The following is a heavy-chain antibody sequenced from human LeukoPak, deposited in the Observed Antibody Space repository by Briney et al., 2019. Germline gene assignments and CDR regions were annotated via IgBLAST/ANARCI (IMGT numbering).Heavy chain of an antibody. CDR1: GYTFTSYA. CDR2: INAGNGNT. D-gene: IGHD5-24*01. CDR3: AGEDGDGYNSPDYNWFDP. V-gene: IGHV1-3*03. Sequence: ASVKVSCKASGYTFTSYAMHWVRQAPGQRLEWMGWINAGNGNTKYSQEFQGRVTITRDTSASTAYMELSSLRSEDMAVYYCAGEDGDGYNSPDYNWFDPWGQGTLVTVSS. J-gene: IGHJ5*02.